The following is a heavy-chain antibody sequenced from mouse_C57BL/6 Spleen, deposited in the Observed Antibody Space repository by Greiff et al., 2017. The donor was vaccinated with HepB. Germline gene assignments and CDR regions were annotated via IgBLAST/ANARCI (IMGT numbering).Heavy chain of an antibody. CDR1: GFNIKDDY. V-gene: IGHV14-4*01. D-gene: IGHD1-1*01. CDR3: TTRLSTVDY. CDR2: IDPENGDT. J-gene: IGHJ2*01. Sequence: DVKLVESGAELVRPGASVKLSCTASGFNIKDDYMHWVKQRPEQGLEWIGWIDPENGDTEYASKFQGKATITADTSSNTAYLQLSSLTSEDTAVYYCTTRLSTVDYWGQGTTLTVSS.